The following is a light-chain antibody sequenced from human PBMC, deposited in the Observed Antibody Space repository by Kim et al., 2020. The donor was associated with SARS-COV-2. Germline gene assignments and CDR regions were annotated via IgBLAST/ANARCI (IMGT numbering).Light chain of an antibody. CDR3: QQSFIYPRT. J-gene: IGKJ1*01. Sequence: GDRVTITCRESQSITTYLNWYQQIPGRAPSLLIYAASTLQSGVPSRFSGSGSGTDFALTISSLQPEDFATYYCQQSFIYPRTFGQGTKVDIK. CDR1: QSITTY. V-gene: IGKV1-39*01. CDR2: AAS.